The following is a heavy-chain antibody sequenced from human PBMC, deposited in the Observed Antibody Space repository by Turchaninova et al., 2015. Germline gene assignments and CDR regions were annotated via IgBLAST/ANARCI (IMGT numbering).Heavy chain of an antibody. CDR1: GFTFDDYA. CDR3: AKEYCSGGSCYSHWFDP. CDR2: ISWNSGSI. V-gene: IGHV3-9*01. Sequence: GLVQPGRSLRLSCAASGFTFDDYAMHWVRQAPGKGLEWVSGISWNSGSIGYADSGKGRFTISRDNAKNSLYLQRNSMRAEDTALYYCAKEYCSGGSCYSHWFDPWGQGTLVTVSS. J-gene: IGHJ5*02. D-gene: IGHD2-15*01.